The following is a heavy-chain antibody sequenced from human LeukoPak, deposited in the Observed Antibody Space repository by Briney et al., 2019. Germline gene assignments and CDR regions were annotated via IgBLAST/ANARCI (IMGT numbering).Heavy chain of an antibody. V-gene: IGHV3-30*04. J-gene: IGHJ4*02. CDR1: GFTFSSYS. D-gene: IGHD3-10*01. CDR3: ARPRSSYYYGSGSYYNY. Sequence: GGSLRLSCAASGFTFSSYSMHWVRQAPGKGLEWVAVISYDGSNKYYADSVKGRFTISRDNSKNTLYLQMNSLRAEDMAVYYCARPRSSYYYGSGSYYNYWGQGTLVTVSS. CDR2: ISYDGSNK.